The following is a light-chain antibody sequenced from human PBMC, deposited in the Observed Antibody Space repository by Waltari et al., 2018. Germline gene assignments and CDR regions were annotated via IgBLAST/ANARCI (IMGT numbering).Light chain of an antibody. CDR1: GSNLGSRS. J-gene: IGLJ3*02. CDR3: VAWDDSLSGRL. CDR2: RND. V-gene: IGLV1-47*01. Sequence: QSVLTQPPSASGTPGQRVTISGSGSGSNLGSRSVYWYQQLPGTAPKLLIYRNDQRPSGVPDRFSGSKSGTSASLAISGLRSEDEADYYCVAWDDSLSGRLFGGGTKLTVL.